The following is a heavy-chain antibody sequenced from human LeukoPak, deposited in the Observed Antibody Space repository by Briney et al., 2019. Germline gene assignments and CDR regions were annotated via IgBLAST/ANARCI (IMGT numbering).Heavy chain of an antibody. Sequence: ASVKVSCKASGYTFTSYAMKWVRQAPGQGLEWMGWINTKTGNPTYAQGFTGRFVFSLDSSVTTAYLQISSLKAEDTAVYFCARDYSAEYFQHWGQGTLVSVSS. V-gene: IGHV7-4-1*02. CDR2: INTKTGNP. CDR1: GYTFTSYA. D-gene: IGHD2-21*01. J-gene: IGHJ1*01. CDR3: ARDYSAEYFQH.